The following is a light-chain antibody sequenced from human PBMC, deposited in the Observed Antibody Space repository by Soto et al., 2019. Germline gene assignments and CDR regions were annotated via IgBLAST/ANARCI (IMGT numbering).Light chain of an antibody. Sequence: TQSPATLSLSPVERSTLSCTASQSISSYLNWYQKKPGKAPKLLIYAASSLQSGVPSRFSGSGSGTDFTLTISSLQPEDFATYYCQQRYSTHPWTVGQGTKVDIK. CDR2: AAS. CDR3: QQRYSTHPWT. CDR1: QSISSY. V-gene: IGKV1-39*01. J-gene: IGKJ1*01.